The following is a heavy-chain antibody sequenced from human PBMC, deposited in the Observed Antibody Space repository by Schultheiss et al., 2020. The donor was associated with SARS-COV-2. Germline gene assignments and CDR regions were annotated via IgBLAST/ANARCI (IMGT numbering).Heavy chain of an antibody. D-gene: IGHD2-2*01. CDR2: INPNSGGT. Sequence: ASVKVSCKVSGYTLTELSMHWVRQAPGQGLEWMGWINPNSGGTNYAQKFQGWVTMTRDTSISTAYMELSRLRSDDTAVYYCASPDCSSTSCYDAFDIWGQGTTVTVSS. CDR3: ASPDCSSTSCYDAFDI. CDR1: GYTLTELS. J-gene: IGHJ3*02. V-gene: IGHV1-2*04.